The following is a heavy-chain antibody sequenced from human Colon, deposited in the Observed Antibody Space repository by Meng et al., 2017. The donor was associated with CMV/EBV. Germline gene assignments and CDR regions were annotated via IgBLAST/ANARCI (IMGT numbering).Heavy chain of an antibody. Sequence: GESLKISCTGSGFTFSTYAMSWVRQAPGKGLEWVSTISGNGVDTAHADSVKGRFAISRDNSKNTMYLQLNSLRAEDTAVYYCAKFQSGSYYTDYFDYWGQGTLVTVSS. CDR3: AKFQSGSYYTDYFDY. CDR2: ISGNGVDT. V-gene: IGHV3-23*01. D-gene: IGHD1-26*01. J-gene: IGHJ4*02. CDR1: GFTFSTYA.